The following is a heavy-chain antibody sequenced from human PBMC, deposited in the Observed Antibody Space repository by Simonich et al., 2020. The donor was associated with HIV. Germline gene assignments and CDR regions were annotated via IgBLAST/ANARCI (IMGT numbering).Heavy chain of an antibody. V-gene: IGHV4-34*01. D-gene: IGHD5-12*01. Sequence: QVQLQQWGAGLLKPSETLSLTCAVYGGSFSSYYWNWIRQPPGKGLEWIGEINHSGSTDYNSSLKSRVTISVDTSKNQGSLKLSSVTAADTAMYYCARRGGYAFDYWGQGTLVTVSS. CDR1: GGSFSSYY. CDR2: INHSGST. CDR3: ARRGGYAFDY. J-gene: IGHJ4*02.